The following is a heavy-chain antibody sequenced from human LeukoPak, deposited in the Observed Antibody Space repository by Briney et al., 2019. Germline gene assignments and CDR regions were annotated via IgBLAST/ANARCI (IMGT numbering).Heavy chain of an antibody. CDR2: IYWDDDK. CDR3: ARGSVASAGSYFDY. CDR1: GFSLSTSGVG. V-gene: IGHV2-5*02. Sequence: SGPTLVKPIQTLTLTCTFSGFSLSTSGVGVGWIRQPPRKVLEWLALIYWDDDKRYSPSLRSRLTITKDTSKNQVVLTLTNMDPVDTATYYCARGSVASAGSYFDYWGQGTLVTVSS. D-gene: IGHD6-13*01. J-gene: IGHJ4*02.